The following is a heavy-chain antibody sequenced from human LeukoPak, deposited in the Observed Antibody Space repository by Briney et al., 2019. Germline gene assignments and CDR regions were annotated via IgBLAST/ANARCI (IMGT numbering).Heavy chain of an antibody. CDR3: ARSGERDSSAVDNDY. CDR2: ISRSGSTI. Sequence: PGGSLRLSCAASGFTFSSYGMHWVRQAPGKGLEWVSYISRSGSTIYYADSVKGRFTISRDNAKNSLYLQMNSLRAEDTAFYYCARSGERDSSAVDNDYWGQGTLVTVPS. J-gene: IGHJ4*02. D-gene: IGHD3-22*01. V-gene: IGHV3-48*04. CDR1: GFTFSSYG.